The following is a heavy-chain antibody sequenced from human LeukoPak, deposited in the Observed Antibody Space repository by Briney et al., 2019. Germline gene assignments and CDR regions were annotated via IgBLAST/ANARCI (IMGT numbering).Heavy chain of an antibody. CDR3: ARGTQYNWNYVFYIWFDP. CDR1: GGSISSSYYY. Sequence: NSSETLSLTCTVSGGSISSSYYYWGWIRQPPGKGLVWIGSIYYSGSTYYNPSLKSRVTISVDTSKNQFSLKLSSVTAADTAVYYCARGTQYNWNYVFYIWFDPWGQGTLVTVSS. D-gene: IGHD1-7*01. CDR2: IYYSGST. V-gene: IGHV4-39*07. J-gene: IGHJ5*02.